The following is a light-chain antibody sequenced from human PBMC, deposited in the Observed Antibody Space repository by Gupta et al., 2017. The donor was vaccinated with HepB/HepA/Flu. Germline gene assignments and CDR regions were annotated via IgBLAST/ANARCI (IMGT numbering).Light chain of an antibody. CDR2: DAS. CDR1: QSISSD. Sequence: EIVMTQSPSTLSASVGERATLTCRASQSISSDLDWYQQKPGQAPRLLIYDASNRATGIPDRFSGSGSGTEFTLTSSSLQSEDFAVYYWQQDNNCHTFGQGTKLEIK. V-gene: IGKV3-15*01. CDR3: QQDNNCHT. J-gene: IGKJ5*01.